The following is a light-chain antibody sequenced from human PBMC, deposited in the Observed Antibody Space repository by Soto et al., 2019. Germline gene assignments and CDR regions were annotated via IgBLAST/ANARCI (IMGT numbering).Light chain of an antibody. J-gene: IGKJ5*01. CDR3: QQSYSLPTIT. CDR2: ATS. V-gene: IGKV1-39*01. CDR1: RSISGY. Sequence: DIQMTQSPSSASSSLGDRVTITCRASRSISGYLNWYQQKPGRAPNLLIYATSSLQSGVPSRFSGIGSGTDFTLTISSLQTEDFATYFCQQSYSLPTITFGQGTRLEIK.